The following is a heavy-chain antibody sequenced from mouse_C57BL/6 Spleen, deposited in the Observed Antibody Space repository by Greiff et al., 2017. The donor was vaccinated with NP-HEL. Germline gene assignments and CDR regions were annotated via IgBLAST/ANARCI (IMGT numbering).Heavy chain of an antibody. CDR3: ARDYYSNYVDYDMDY. CDR1: GYTFTSYG. Sequence: QVQLQQSGAELARPGASVKLSCKASGYTFTSYGISWVKQRTGQGLEWIGEIYPRSGNTYYNEKFKGKATLTADKSSSTAYMELRSLTSEDSAVYFCARDYYSNYVDYDMDYWGQGTSVTVSS. J-gene: IGHJ4*01. V-gene: IGHV1-81*01. D-gene: IGHD2-5*01. CDR2: IYPRSGNT.